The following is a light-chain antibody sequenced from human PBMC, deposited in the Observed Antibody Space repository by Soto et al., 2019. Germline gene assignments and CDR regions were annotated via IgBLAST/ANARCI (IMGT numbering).Light chain of an antibody. CDR2: EVS. J-gene: IGLJ1*01. CDR1: SSDVGNYKY. V-gene: IGLV2-14*01. CDR3: FSYTSSGTYV. Sequence: HPASVSGPPGHSITISCTGTSSDVGNYKYVSWYQQHPGKAPKLMIYEVSNRPSGVSNRFSGSKSGNTDSLTISGLQAEDETDYYCFSYTSSGTYVFGTENKVTV.